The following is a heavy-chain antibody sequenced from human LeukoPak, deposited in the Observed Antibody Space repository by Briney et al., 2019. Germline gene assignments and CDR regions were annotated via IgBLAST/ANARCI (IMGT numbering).Heavy chain of an antibody. CDR3: ARGLPYSSGWPSDY. CDR1: GDSISTYY. J-gene: IGHJ4*02. Sequence: SETLSLTCSVSGDSISTYYWSWIRQPAGKGLEWIGRIYSSGSSNYNPSLRSRVTMSVDTSKNQFSLRLSSVTAADTAMYYCARGLPYSSGWPSDYWGQGTLVTVYS. D-gene: IGHD6-19*01. V-gene: IGHV4-4*07. CDR2: IYSSGSS.